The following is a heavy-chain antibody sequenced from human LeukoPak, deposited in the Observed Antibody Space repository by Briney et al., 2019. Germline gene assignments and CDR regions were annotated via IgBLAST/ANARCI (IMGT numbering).Heavy chain of an antibody. CDR1: GFSFSGYS. CDR2: IRGTSSAM. J-gene: IGHJ4*02. D-gene: IGHD3-9*01. CDR3: ARDRDWSFDY. V-gene: IGHV3-48*04. Sequence: GGSPRLSCAASGFSFSGYSMNWVRQAPGKGLEWVAHIRGTSSAMNYAASVRGRFTISRDNAKNALFLEMSSLRAEDTAVYYCARDRDWSFDYWGQGTLVTVSS.